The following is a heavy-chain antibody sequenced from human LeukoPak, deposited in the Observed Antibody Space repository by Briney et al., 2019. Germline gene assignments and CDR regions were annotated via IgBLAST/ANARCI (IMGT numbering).Heavy chain of an antibody. J-gene: IGHJ4*02. CDR1: GGSISSYY. V-gene: IGHV4-4*07. Sequence: EPSETLSLTCTVSGGSISSYYWSWIRQPAGKGLEWIGRISTSGSTNYNPSLKSRVTISVDTSKNQFSLNLSSVTAADTAVYYCAREGGYSYGDAPLHFDYWGQGTLVTVSS. D-gene: IGHD5-18*01. CDR3: AREGGYSYGDAPLHFDY. CDR2: ISTSGST.